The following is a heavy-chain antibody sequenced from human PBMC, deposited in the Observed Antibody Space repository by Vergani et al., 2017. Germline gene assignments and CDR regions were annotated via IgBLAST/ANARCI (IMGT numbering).Heavy chain of an antibody. CDR1: GGSVRTSIGYY. CDR2: IFSSGTT. Sequence: QVQLQESGPRLVRPSQTLSLSCTVSGGSVRTSIGYYWTWIRQPAGKTLEWIGEIFSSGTTNYNPSFKNRVTMSVDTSKNQFSLKLNSVTAADTAVYYCARVGHLVAVTGEGPSLDLWGRGTLVTVSS. CDR3: ARVGHLVAVTGEGPSLDL. J-gene: IGHJ2*01. D-gene: IGHD2-21*02. V-gene: IGHV4-61*02.